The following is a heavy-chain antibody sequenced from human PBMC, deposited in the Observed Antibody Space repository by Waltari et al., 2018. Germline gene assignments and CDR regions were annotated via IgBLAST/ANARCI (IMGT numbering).Heavy chain of an antibody. CDR3: ARGVQQLVLWFDP. Sequence: QVQLQESGPGLVKPSETLSLTCPVSGGSISRYYWSWIRQPPGKGLEVIGYIYYSGSTNYNPALKSRVTISVDTSKNQFSLKLSSVTAADTAVYYCARGVQQLVLWFDPWGQGTLVTVSS. V-gene: IGHV4-59*01. CDR2: IYYSGST. D-gene: IGHD6-13*01. CDR1: GGSISRYY. J-gene: IGHJ5*02.